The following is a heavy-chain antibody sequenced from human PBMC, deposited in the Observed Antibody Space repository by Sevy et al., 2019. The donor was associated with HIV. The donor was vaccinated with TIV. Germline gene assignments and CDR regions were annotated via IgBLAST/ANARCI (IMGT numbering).Heavy chain of an antibody. CDR1: GYTFTSYG. J-gene: IGHJ4*02. CDR3: ATDAPFTNPNYGILTGYSPFDY. D-gene: IGHD3-9*01. V-gene: IGHV1-18*01. CDR2: ISAYNGNT. Sequence: ASVKVSCKASGYTFTSYGISWVRQAPGQGLEWMGWISAYNGNTNYAQKLQGRVTMTTDTYTSTAYMELRSLRSGDTAEYYCATDAPFTNPNYGILTGYSPFDYWGQGTLVTVSS.